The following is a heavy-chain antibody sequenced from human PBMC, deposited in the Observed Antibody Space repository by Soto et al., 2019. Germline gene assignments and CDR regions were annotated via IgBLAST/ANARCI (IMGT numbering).Heavy chain of an antibody. CDR1: GGSISSGDYY. J-gene: IGHJ5*02. CDR3: ARGGYSRLYNWFDP. CDR2: IYYSGST. Sequence: PSETLSLTCTVSGGSISSGDYYWSWIRQPPGKGLEWIGYIYYSGSTYYNPSLKSRVTISVDTSKNQFSLKLSSVTAADTAVYYCARGGYSRLYNWFDPWGQGTLVTVSS. D-gene: IGHD6-13*01. V-gene: IGHV4-30-4*01.